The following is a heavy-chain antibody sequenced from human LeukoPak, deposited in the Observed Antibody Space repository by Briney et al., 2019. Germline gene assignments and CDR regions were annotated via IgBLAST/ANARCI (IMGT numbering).Heavy chain of an antibody. CDR3: ARLYYDILTAHDAFDI. CDR2: ISYDGSNK. CDR1: GFTFSSYW. Sequence: GGSLRLSCAASGFTFSSYWMSWVRQAPGKGLEWVAVISYDGSNKYYADPVKGRFTISRDNSKNTLYLQMNSLRAEDTAVYYCARLYYDILTAHDAFDIWGQGTMVTVSS. V-gene: IGHV3-30*19. D-gene: IGHD3-9*01. J-gene: IGHJ3*02.